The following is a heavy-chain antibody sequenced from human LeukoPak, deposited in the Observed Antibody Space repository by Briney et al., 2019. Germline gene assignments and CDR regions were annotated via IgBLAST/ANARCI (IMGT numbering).Heavy chain of an antibody. Sequence: GGSLRLSCAASGFTFSSSWMSWVRQAPGKGLEWVANIKEDGSEKCYVEPVKGRFSISRDNAKNSLYPQMNSLRVEDTAVYYCTRGRLTMTWGQGTLVTVSS. CDR3: TRGRLTMT. J-gene: IGHJ5*02. CDR2: IKEDGSEK. CDR1: GFTFSSSW. V-gene: IGHV3-7*01. D-gene: IGHD3-22*01.